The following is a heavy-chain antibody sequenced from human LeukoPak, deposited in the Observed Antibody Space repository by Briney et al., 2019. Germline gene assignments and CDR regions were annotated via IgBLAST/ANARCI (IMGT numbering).Heavy chain of an antibody. V-gene: IGHV3-21*06. CDR3: ARDLGYCSSTSCSPMVRAYNWFDP. D-gene: IGHD2-2*01. Sequence: DSIQGRFTISRDNAENSLYLQMNSLRAEDTAVYYCARDLGYCSSTSCSPMVRAYNWFDPWGQGTLVTVSS. J-gene: IGHJ5*02.